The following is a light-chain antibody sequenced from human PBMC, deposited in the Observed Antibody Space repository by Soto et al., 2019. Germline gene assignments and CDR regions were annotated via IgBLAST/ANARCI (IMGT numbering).Light chain of an antibody. CDR3: QQRSSWPLT. CDR2: DAS. CDR1: QSVRTY. Sequence: EIVLTQSPVTLSLSPGERATLSCRASQSVRTYLAWYQVKPGQAPRLLIYDASRRASGVPARFSGSGSGTDFTLTISSLEPEDFAVYYCQQRSSWPLTFGGGTKVDIK. V-gene: IGKV3-11*01. J-gene: IGKJ4*01.